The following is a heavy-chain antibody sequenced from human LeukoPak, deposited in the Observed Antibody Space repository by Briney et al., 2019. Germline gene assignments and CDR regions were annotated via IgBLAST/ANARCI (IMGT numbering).Heavy chain of an antibody. D-gene: IGHD3-3*01. V-gene: IGHV4-4*07. J-gene: IGHJ3*02. CDR3: ARVIQTSGNYDSAAFDI. CDR2: IYTSGST. CDR1: GGSISSYY. Sequence: TSETLSLTCTVSGGSISSYYWSWIRQPAGKGLEWIGRIYTSGSTNYNPSLKSRVTMSVDTSKNQFSLKLSSVTAADTAVYYCARVIQTSGNYDSAAFDIWGQGTMVTVSS.